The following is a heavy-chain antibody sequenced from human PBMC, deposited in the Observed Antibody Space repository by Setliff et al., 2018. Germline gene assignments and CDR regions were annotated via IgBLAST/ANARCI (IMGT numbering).Heavy chain of an antibody. CDR1: GYTFTNYG. Sequence: ASVKVSCKTSGYTFTNYGINWVRQAPGQGLEWMGWINNYSFKTNSPQKFLDRLTMTTDTSTSTAYMKLRSLTPDDTAVYYCSRLVRYCTARTCQTASGAEIWGQGTLVTVSS. CDR2: INNYSFKT. V-gene: IGHV1-18*01. J-gene: IGHJ4*02. D-gene: IGHD2-8*02. CDR3: SRLVRYCTARTCQTASGAEI.